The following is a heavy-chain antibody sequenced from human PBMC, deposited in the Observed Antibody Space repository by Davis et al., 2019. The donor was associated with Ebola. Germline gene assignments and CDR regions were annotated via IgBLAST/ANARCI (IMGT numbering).Heavy chain of an antibody. CDR3: AKDDYGDYVSYYYYGMDV. CDR2: ISYDGSNK. J-gene: IGHJ6*02. CDR1: GFTFSSYG. V-gene: IGHV3-30*18. Sequence: PGGSLRLSCAASGFTFSSYGMHWVRQAPGKGLEWVAVISYDGSNKYYADSVKGRFTISRDNSKNTLYLQMNSLRAEDTAVYYCAKDDYGDYVSYYYYGMDVWGQGTTVTVSS. D-gene: IGHD4-17*01.